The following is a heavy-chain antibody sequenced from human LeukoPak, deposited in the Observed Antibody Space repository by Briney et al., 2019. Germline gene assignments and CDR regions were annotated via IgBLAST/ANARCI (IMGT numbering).Heavy chain of an antibody. D-gene: IGHD6-19*01. Sequence: ASVKVSCKASGYTFIGYYMHWVRQAPGQGLEWMGWMNPNSGNTGYAQKFQGRVTMTRNTSISTAYMELSSLRSEDTAVYYCARRRGVAGRILTGYNWFDPWGQGTLVTVSS. CDR1: GYTFIGYY. CDR3: ARRRGVAGRILTGYNWFDP. J-gene: IGHJ5*02. CDR2: MNPNSGNT. V-gene: IGHV1-8*02.